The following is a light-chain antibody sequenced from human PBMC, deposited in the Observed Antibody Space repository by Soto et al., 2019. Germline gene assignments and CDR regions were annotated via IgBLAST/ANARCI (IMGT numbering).Light chain of an antibody. V-gene: IGKV3-11*01. J-gene: IGKJ1*01. Sequence: VLKISPATLSLSQGESATLSCRASQSISTYLAWYQHKPGQAPRLLIYEASNRATGVPPRFSGSGSGADFTLTISSLEPEDFAVYYFQQEPFGQ. CDR1: QSISTY. CDR2: EAS. CDR3: QQEP.